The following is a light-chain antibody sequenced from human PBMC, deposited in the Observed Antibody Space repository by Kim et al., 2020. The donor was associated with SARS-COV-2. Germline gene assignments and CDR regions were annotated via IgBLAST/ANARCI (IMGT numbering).Light chain of an antibody. CDR2: GKN. Sequence: ALGQTVRSTCQGDGLRSYYASWYQQKPGQAPVLVIYGKNNRPSGIPDRFSGSSSGNTASLTITGAQAEDEADYYCNSRDSSGPVVFGGGTQLTVL. CDR1: GLRSYY. V-gene: IGLV3-19*01. J-gene: IGLJ3*02. CDR3: NSRDSSGPVV.